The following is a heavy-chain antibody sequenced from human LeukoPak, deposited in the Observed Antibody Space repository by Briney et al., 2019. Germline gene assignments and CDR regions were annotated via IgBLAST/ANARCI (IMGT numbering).Heavy chain of an antibody. Sequence: ASVKVSCKASGYTFTSYYMHWVRQAPGQGLEWMGIINPSGGSTSYAQKFQGRVTMTRDMSTSTVYMELSSLRSEDTAVYYCARGYYDFWSGPGRHYMDVWGKGTTVTVSS. CDR1: GYTFTSYY. CDR2: INPSGGST. J-gene: IGHJ6*03. CDR3: ARGYYDFWSGPGRHYMDV. V-gene: IGHV1-46*01. D-gene: IGHD3-3*01.